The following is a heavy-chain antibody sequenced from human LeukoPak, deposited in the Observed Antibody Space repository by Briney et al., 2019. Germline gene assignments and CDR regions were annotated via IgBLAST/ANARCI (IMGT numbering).Heavy chain of an antibody. CDR2: TSGSVGST. V-gene: IGHV3-23*01. D-gene: IGHD2-15*01. CDR1: GFTFSSYA. CDR3: AKNGGSQCYSHLDS. J-gene: IGHJ4*02. Sequence: GGSLRLSCAAPGFTFSSYAMSWVRQAPGRGLEWASGTSGSVGSTYYAGSVKGRFTISRDNSKNTLYLQMNSLRVEDTAVYYCAKNGGSQCYSHLDSWGQGTLVTVSS.